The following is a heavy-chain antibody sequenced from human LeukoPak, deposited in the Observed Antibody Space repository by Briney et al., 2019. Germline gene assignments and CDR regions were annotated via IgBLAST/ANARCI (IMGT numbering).Heavy chain of an antibody. CDR2: IYYSGTT. Sequence: SETLSLTCTVSGGSISSYYWSWIRQPPGKGLEWIGYIYYSGTTNYNPSLKSRVTISVDTSKNQFSLKLSSVTAADTAVYYCARGEMATIDFDYWGQGTLVTVSS. J-gene: IGHJ4*02. D-gene: IGHD5-24*01. CDR3: ARGEMATIDFDY. V-gene: IGHV4-59*12. CDR1: GGSISSYY.